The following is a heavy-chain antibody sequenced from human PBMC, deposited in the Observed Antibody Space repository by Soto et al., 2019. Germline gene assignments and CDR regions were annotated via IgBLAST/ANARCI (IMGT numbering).Heavy chain of an antibody. D-gene: IGHD3-3*01. CDR1: GFTFSNAW. J-gene: IGHJ6*02. Sequence: PWGSLRLSCAASGFTFSNAWMNWVRQAPGKGLEWVGRIKSKTDGGTTDYAAPVKGRFTISRDDSKNTLYLQMNSLKTEDTAVYYCTKLSITIFGVVLMDVWGQGTTVTVSS. V-gene: IGHV3-15*07. CDR3: TKLSITIFGVVLMDV. CDR2: IKSKTDGGTT.